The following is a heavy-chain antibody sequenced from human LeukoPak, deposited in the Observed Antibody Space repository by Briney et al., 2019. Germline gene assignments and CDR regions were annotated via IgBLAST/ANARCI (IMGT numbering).Heavy chain of an antibody. D-gene: IGHD2-2*02. V-gene: IGHV3-30-3*01. CDR2: ISYDGSNK. J-gene: IGHJ5*02. Sequence: GGSVRLSCAASGFTFSSYAMHWVRRAPGKGLEWVAVISYDGSNKYYADSVKGRFTISRDNSKNTLYLQMNSLRAEDTAVYYCARDRAYCSSTSCYSPGDNWFDPWGQGTLVTVSS. CDR1: GFTFSSYA. CDR3: ARDRAYCSSTSCYSPGDNWFDP.